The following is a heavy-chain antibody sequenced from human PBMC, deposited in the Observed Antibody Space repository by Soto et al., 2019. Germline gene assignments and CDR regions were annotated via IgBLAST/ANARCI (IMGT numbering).Heavy chain of an antibody. CDR2: IYWNDDK. V-gene: IGHV2-5*01. D-gene: IGHD5-12*01. CDR1: GFSLSTSGVG. CDR3: AHRRGDIVATKDTLNFNWLDP. Sequence: GPTLVNPTQTLTLTCTFSGFSLSTSGVGVGWIRQPPGKALEWLALIYWNDDKRYSPSLKSRLTITKDTSKNQVVLTMTNMDPVDTATYYCAHRRGDIVATKDTLNFNWLDPWGQGTLVTVSS. J-gene: IGHJ5*02.